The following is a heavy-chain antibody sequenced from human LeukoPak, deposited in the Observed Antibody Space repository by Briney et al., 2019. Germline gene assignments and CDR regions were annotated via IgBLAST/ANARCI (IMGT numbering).Heavy chain of an antibody. D-gene: IGHD6-13*01. CDR3: ASGILATDTVSTHY. V-gene: IGHV3-74*01. Sequence: SGGSLRLSCAASGFSFSISWMNWVRQAPGEGLVWVSRINSDGKTTNYADSVKGRFTISRDNAKNTLYLQMNSLRAEDTATYYCASGILATDTVSTHYCSQGTLVTVSS. J-gene: IGHJ4*02. CDR1: GFSFSISW. CDR2: INSDGKTT.